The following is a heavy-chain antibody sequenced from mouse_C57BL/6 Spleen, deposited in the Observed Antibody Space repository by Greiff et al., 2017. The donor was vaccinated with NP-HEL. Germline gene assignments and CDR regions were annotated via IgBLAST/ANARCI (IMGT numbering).Heavy chain of an antibody. CDR3: AEGAQATSWAMDY. CDR2: INPNNGGT. J-gene: IGHJ4*01. V-gene: IGHV1-26*01. D-gene: IGHD3-2*02. CDR1: GYTFTDYY. Sequence: EVQLQQSGPELVKPGASVKISCKASGYTFTDYYMNWVKQSHGKSLEWIGDINPNNGGTSYNQKFKGKATLTVDKSSSTAYIELRSLTSEDSAVYYCAEGAQATSWAMDYWGQGTSVTVSS.